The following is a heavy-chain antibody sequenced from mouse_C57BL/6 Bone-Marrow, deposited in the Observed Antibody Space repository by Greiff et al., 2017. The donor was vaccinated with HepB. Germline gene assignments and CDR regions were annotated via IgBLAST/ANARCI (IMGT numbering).Heavy chain of an antibody. CDR2: IDPETGGT. CDR3: TRDYYGSSYVGWYFDV. CDR1: GYTFTDYE. D-gene: IGHD1-1*01. Sequence: VQLKQSGAELVRPGASVTLSCKASGYTFTDYEMHWVKQTPVHGLEWIGAIDPETGGTAYNQKFKGKAILTADKSSSTAYMELRSLTSEDSAVYYCTRDYYGSSYVGWYFDVWGTGTTVTVSS. V-gene: IGHV1-15*01. J-gene: IGHJ1*03.